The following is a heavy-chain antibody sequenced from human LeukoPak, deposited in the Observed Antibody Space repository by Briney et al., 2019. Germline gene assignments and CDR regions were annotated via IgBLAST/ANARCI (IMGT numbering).Heavy chain of an antibody. D-gene: IGHD3-16*01. J-gene: IGHJ4*02. CDR2: IIVGSGAT. Sequence: SVTVSCKASGFTSTNFAVQWVRQARGQRLEWIGWIIVGSGATKCAQDFQERVTITRDLSTSTLYMELRSLTSEDTAVYYCAADLSNPRMGASYLDSWGQGTLVTVSS. V-gene: IGHV1-58*01. CDR1: GFTSTNFA. CDR3: AADLSNPRMGASYLDS.